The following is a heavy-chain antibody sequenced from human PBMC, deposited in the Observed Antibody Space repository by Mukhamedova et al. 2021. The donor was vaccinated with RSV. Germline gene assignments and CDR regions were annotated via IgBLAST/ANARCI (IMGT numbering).Heavy chain of an antibody. V-gene: IGHV4-59*01. CDR3: ARGDIVVVPAAILRSGLVP. D-gene: IGHD2-2*02. Sequence: IRQPPGKGLEWIGYIYYSGSTNYNPSLKSRVTISVDTSKNQFSLKLSSVTAADTAVYYCARGDIVVVPAAILRSGLVPWGQGTL. J-gene: IGHJ5*02. CDR2: IYYSGST.